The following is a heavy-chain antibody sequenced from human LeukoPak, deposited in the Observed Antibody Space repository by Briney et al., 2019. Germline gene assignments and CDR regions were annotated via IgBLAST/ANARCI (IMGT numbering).Heavy chain of an antibody. V-gene: IGHV3-30*02. Sequence: GGSLRLSCAASGFTLSSYGMHWVRQAPGKGLEWVAFIRYDGSNKYYADSVKGRFTISRDNSKNTLYLQMNSLRAEDTAVYYCVRSLRGDYDYWGQGTLVTVRS. J-gene: IGHJ4*02. CDR1: GFTLSSYG. CDR2: IRYDGSNK. CDR3: VRSLRGDYDY. D-gene: IGHD3-10*01.